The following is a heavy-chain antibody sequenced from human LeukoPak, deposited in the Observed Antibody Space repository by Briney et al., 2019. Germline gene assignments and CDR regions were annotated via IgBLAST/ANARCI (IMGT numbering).Heavy chain of an antibody. J-gene: IGHJ5*02. CDR1: GFTFTKYA. CDR2: ISGDGGSA. CDR3: AKDYNNYFDP. V-gene: IGHV3-23*01. Sequence: GGSLRLSCAASGFTFTKYAMSWVRQAPGKGLEWVSAISGDGGSAYYEDSVKGRSTISRDNSKNTLWLQMNSLRADDTAVYYCAKDYNNYFDPWGQGTLVTVSS.